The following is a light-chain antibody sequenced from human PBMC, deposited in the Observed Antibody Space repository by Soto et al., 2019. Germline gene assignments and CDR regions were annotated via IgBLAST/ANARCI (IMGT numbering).Light chain of an antibody. CDR1: QSVSSSY. J-gene: IGKJ4*01. V-gene: IGKV3-20*01. Sequence: EIVLTQSTATLSLSPGERATLSCRASQSVSSSYLAWYQQKPGQAPRLLIYGASSRATGIPDRFSGSGSGTDFTLTISRLDPEDFAVYYCHQYGSSPLTFGGGTKVEIK. CDR2: GAS. CDR3: HQYGSSPLT.